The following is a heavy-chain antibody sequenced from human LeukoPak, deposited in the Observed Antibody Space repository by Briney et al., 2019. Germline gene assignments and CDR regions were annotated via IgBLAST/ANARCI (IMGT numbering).Heavy chain of an antibody. D-gene: IGHD1-1*01. CDR3: ARQAWKKFDY. CDR1: GGSISSYY. V-gene: IGHV4-59*08. Sequence: PSETLSLTCTVSGGSISSYYWSWIRQPPGKGPEWIGYIYYSENTNYNPSLKSRVTMSVDTSNNQFSLGLSSVTAADTAVYYCARQAWKKFDYWGQGTLVTVSS. CDR2: IYYSENT. J-gene: IGHJ4*02.